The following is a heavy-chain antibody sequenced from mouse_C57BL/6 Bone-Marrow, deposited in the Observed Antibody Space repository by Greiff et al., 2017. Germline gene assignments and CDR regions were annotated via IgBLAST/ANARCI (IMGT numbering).Heavy chain of an antibody. CDR3: ARERVYYGTPYYFDY. Sequence: EVKVEESGPGLVKPSQSLSLTCSVTGYSITSGYYWNWIRQFPGNKLEWMGYISYDGSNNYNPSLKNRISITRDTSKNQFFLKLNSVTTEDTATYYCARERVYYGTPYYFDYWGQGTTLTVSS. CDR2: ISYDGSN. V-gene: IGHV3-6*01. D-gene: IGHD2-1*01. CDR1: GYSITSGYY. J-gene: IGHJ2*01.